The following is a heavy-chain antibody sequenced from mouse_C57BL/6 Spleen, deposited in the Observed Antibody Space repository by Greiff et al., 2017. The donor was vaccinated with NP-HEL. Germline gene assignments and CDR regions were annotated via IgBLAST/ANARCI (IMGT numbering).Heavy chain of an antibody. CDR2: IDPETGGT. J-gene: IGHJ2*01. V-gene: IGHV1-15*01. Sequence: VQLQESGAELVRPGASVTLSCKASGYTFTDYEMHWVKQTPVQGLEWIGAIDPETGGTDYNQKFKGKAILTADNSSSTAYMELRSLTSEDSAVSYCARARYYCCSGDYWGQGTTLTVSS. CDR3: ARARYYCCSGDY. D-gene: IGHD1-1*01. CDR1: GYTFTDYE.